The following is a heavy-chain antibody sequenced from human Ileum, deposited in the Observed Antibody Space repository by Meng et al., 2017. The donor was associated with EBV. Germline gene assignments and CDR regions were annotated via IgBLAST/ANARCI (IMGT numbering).Heavy chain of an antibody. V-gene: IGHV1-8*01. D-gene: IGHD5-24*01. Sequence: QVQLVQSGAEVKKPGASVKVSCEASGYTFTNYDISWFRQATGQGLEWMGWMNPKTGTAHYAQKFQGRVSMTRDTSITTAYMELSSLTSEDTAVYYCVRTLERGDYWGQGTLVTVSS. CDR1: GYTFTNYD. J-gene: IGHJ4*02. CDR3: VRTLERGDY. CDR2: MNPKTGTA.